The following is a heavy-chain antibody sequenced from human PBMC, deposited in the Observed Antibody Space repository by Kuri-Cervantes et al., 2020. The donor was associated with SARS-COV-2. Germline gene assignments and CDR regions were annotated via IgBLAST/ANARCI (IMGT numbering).Heavy chain of an antibody. CDR1: GFTFTSYA. CDR2: ISGGGGST. CDR3: ARDEGSYYYYMDV. V-gene: IGHV3-23*01. Sequence: GESLKISCATSGFTFTSYAMSWVRQAPGKGLEWVSTISGGGGSTYYADSVEGRFTISRDSSKDTLYLQMNSLRAEDTAVYYCARDEGSYYYYMDVWGKGTTVTVSS. D-gene: IGHD3-10*01. J-gene: IGHJ6*03.